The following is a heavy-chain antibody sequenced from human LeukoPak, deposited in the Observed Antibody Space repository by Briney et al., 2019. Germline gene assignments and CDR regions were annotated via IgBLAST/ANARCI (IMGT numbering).Heavy chain of an antibody. D-gene: IGHD3-16*01. Sequence: SGGSLRLSCAASGFIVNSYAMSWVRQAPGKGLAWVSLIYSDGVTQYADSVKDRFTISRDNSKNTLYLQMNSLRDEDTAVYFCARDRPGGKKWVESDPWGQGTLVTVS. CDR1: GFIVNSYA. CDR2: IYSDGVT. J-gene: IGHJ5*02. V-gene: IGHV3-66*02. CDR3: ARDRPGGKKWVESDP.